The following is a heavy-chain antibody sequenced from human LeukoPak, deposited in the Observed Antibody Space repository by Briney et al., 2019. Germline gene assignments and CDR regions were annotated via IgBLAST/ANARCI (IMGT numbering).Heavy chain of an antibody. CDR2: IYYSGST. CDR1: GGSISSSSYY. V-gene: IGHV4-39*07. J-gene: IGHJ5*02. Sequence: SETLSLTCTVSGGSISSSSYYWGWIRQPPGKGLEWIGSIYYSGSTYYNPSLKSRVTISVDTSKNQFSLKLSSVTAADTAVYYCAREDRKNWFDPWGQGTLVTVSS. CDR3: AREDRKNWFDP.